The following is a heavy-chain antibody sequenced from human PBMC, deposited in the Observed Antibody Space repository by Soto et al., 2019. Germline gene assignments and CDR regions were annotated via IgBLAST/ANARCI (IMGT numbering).Heavy chain of an antibody. CDR2: INHSGST. J-gene: IGHJ4*02. CDR1: GGSFSGYY. CDR3: ARYPSYRPHFDY. Sequence: SETLSLTCAVYGGSFSGYYWSWIRQPPGKGLEWIGGINHSGSTNYNPSLKSRATISVDTSKNQFSLKLSSVTAADTAVYYCARYPSYRPHFDYWGQGTLVTVSS. V-gene: IGHV4-34*01. D-gene: IGHD3-16*02.